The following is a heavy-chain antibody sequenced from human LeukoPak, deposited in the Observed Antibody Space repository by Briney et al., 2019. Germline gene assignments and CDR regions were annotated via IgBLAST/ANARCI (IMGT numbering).Heavy chain of an antibody. CDR1: GGSISSYY. D-gene: IGHD3-3*01. J-gene: IGHJ6*02. CDR3: ARDFWQPHYYYGMDV. Sequence: PSETLSLTCTVSGGSISSYYWSWIRQPPGKGLEWIGYIYYSGSTNYNPSLKSRVTITVDTSKNQFSLKLSSVTAADTAVYYCARDFWQPHYYYGMDVWGQGTTVTVSS. V-gene: IGHV4-59*01. CDR2: IYYSGST.